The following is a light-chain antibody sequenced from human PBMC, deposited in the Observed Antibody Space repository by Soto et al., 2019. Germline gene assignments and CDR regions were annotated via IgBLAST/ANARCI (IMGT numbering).Light chain of an antibody. CDR2: DAS. CDR1: QSISSW. Sequence: DIQMTQSPSTLSASVGERVTITCRASQSISSWLASYQQKPGKAPKLLLYDASSLESGVPARFSGSGSGTEFTLTISSLQPDDFATYYCQQYNSYSYTFGQGTKLEIK. J-gene: IGKJ2*01. V-gene: IGKV1-5*01. CDR3: QQYNSYSYT.